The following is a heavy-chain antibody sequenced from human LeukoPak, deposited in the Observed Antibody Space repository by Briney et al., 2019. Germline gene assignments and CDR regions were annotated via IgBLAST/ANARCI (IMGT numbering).Heavy chain of an antibody. Sequence: GGSLRLSCAASGFTFSDYYMSWIRQAPGKGLEWVSYISSSGSTKYYADSVRGRFTISRDNAKNSLYLQMNSPRAEDTAVYYCARGGYYDSSGYYPNDYWGQGTLVTVSS. CDR3: ARGGYYDSSGYYPNDY. D-gene: IGHD3-22*01. CDR1: GFTFSDYY. J-gene: IGHJ4*02. CDR2: ISSSGSTK. V-gene: IGHV3-11*01.